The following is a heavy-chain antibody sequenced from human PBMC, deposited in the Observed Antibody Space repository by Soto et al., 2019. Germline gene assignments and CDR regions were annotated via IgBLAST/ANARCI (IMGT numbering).Heavy chain of an antibody. CDR2: ISPYGIT. V-gene: IGHV4-34*01. CDR1: GGSFSGNY. D-gene: IGHD2-2*01. CDR3: ARALPVAKGGFDP. J-gene: IGHJ5*02. Sequence: QVQLQQWGAGLLKPSETLSLTCGVHGGSFSGNYWTWFRQPPGKGLEWIGEISPYGITKYIPSLRSRVTISGDTSKNQFSLKVTSVTAADTAVYYCARALPVAKGGFDPWGQGTLVTVSS.